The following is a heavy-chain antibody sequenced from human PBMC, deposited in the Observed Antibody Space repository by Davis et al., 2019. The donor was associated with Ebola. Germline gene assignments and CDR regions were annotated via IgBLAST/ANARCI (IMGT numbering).Heavy chain of an antibody. V-gene: IGHV1-69*13. J-gene: IGHJ4*02. CDR3: ARDFDGGNYYFDY. CDR2: IIPIFDTP. Sequence: SVKVSCKTSGGSFSSYPISWVRQAPRQGLEWMGGIIPIFDTPHYAQKFQGRITITADASTGTAYMELSSLRSEDTATYFCARDFDGGNYYFDYWGPGTPVTVSS. D-gene: IGHD3-9*01. CDR1: GGSFSSYP.